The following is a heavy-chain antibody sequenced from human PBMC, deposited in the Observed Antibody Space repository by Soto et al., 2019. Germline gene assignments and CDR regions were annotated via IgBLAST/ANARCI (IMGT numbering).Heavy chain of an antibody. J-gene: IGHJ4*02. D-gene: IGHD1-26*01. Sequence: SQTLSLTCGISGDSVSSNSAARNWLRQSPSRGLEWLGRTYYRSKWYNDYAVSVESRITINPDTSKNHFSLQLNFVTPEDTAVYFFARGEQYSGRIFDYWGQGTLVTVSS. CDR3: ARGEQYSGRIFDY. V-gene: IGHV6-1*01. CDR1: GDSVSSNSAA. CDR2: TYYRSKWYN.